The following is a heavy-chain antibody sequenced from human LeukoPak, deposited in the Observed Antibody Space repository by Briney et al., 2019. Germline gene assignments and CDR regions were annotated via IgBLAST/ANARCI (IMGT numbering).Heavy chain of an antibody. Sequence: GGSLPLSCPASAFTFSSYWMHWVRQAPGKGLVWVSRIKTDGSTTNYADSVKGRFTISRDNAKNTMYLQMNSLRAEDTAVYYCARGGRPLYPLGDTFDIGAQGTMVTVSS. CDR2: IKTDGSTT. CDR1: AFTFSSYW. V-gene: IGHV3-74*01. CDR3: ARGGRPLYPLGDTFDI. D-gene: IGHD1-26*01. J-gene: IGHJ3*02.